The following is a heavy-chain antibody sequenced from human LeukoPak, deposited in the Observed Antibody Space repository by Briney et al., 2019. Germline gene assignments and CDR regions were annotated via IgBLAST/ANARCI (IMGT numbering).Heavy chain of an antibody. J-gene: IGHJ4*02. CDR1: GGSIGSGDYY. V-gene: IGHV4-30-4*01. CDR3: ATNYGSGSYYPD. Sequence: SQTLSLTCTVSGGSIGSGDYYWSWIRQPPGKGLEWIGYIYYSGSTYYNPSLKSRVTISVDTSKNQFSLKLSSVTAADTAVYYCATNYGSGSYYPDWGQGTLVTVSS. D-gene: IGHD3-10*01. CDR2: IYYSGST.